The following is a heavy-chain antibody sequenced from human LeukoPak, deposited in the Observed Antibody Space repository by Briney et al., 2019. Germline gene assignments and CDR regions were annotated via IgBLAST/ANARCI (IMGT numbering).Heavy chain of an antibody. CDR1: GFNFASYA. Sequence: PGGSLRLSCAASGFNFASYAMTWVRQAPGKGLEWVSSISGASIIPHFADSVKGRFTISRDNSKNTLFLQMNSLRADDTAVYYCVRTSGYLAYWGQGTLVTVSS. CDR3: VRTSGYLAY. CDR2: ISGASIIP. D-gene: IGHD3-22*01. J-gene: IGHJ4*02. V-gene: IGHV3-23*01.